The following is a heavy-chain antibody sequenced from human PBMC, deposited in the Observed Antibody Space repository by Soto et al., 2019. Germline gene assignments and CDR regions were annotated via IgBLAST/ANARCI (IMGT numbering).Heavy chain of an antibody. Sequence: ESVGGMAQAGXXLXXXXXXSXFTFNSLSLHWVRQGPDKSLEWVAVVSFDGKVTYYADSVKGRFTVSRDISKNTIYLQANSLRPEDTAVYYCAREPYGDSQYFDYWGQGTPVTVSS. V-gene: IGHV3-30*04. CDR1: XFTFNSLS. D-gene: IGHD2-21*02. CDR3: AREPYGDSQYFDY. CDR2: VSFDGKVT. J-gene: IGHJ4*02.